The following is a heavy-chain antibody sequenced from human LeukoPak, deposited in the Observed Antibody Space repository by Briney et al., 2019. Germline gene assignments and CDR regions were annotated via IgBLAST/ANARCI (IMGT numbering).Heavy chain of an antibody. V-gene: IGHV4-38-2*02. Sequence: SETLSLTCTVSGYSISSGYYWGWIRQPPGKGLEWIGSIYHSGSTYYNPSLKSRVTTSADTSKNQFSLNLNSVTAADTAVYYCARRQQWLGYFDYWGQGTLVTVSS. J-gene: IGHJ4*02. CDR2: IYHSGST. D-gene: IGHD6-19*01. CDR3: ARRQQWLGYFDY. CDR1: GYSISSGYY.